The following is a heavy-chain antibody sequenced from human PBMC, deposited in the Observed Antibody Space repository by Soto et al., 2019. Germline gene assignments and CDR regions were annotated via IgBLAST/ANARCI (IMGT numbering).Heavy chain of an antibody. D-gene: IGHD6-13*01. Sequence: SETLSLTCTVSGGSISSGDYYWSWIRQPPGKGLEWIGYIYYSGSTYYNPSLKSRVTISVDTSKNQFSLKLSSVTASDTAMYYCARTSAAGKYYDGMDVWGQGTTVTVSS. CDR3: ARTSAAGKYYDGMDV. CDR2: IYYSGST. CDR1: GGSISSGDYY. J-gene: IGHJ6*02. V-gene: IGHV4-30-4*01.